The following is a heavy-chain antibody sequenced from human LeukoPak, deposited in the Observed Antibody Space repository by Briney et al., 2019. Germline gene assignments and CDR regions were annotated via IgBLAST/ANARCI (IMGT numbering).Heavy chain of an antibody. Sequence: GGSLRLSCAASGFTFSSYAMSWVRQAPGKGLEWVSAISGSGGSTYYADSVKGRFTISRDNSKNTLHLQMNSLRAEDTAVYYCAKWGEYCTNGVCYNGYFDYWGQGTLVTVSS. CDR1: GFTFSSYA. CDR3: AKWGEYCTNGVCYNGYFDY. CDR2: ISGSGGST. J-gene: IGHJ4*02. D-gene: IGHD2-8*01. V-gene: IGHV3-23*01.